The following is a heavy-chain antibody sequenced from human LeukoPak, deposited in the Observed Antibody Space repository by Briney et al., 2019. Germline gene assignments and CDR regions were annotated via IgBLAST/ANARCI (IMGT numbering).Heavy chain of an antibody. CDR2: LYESGST. Sequence: SETLSLTCSVSGGSISGRNYQWGWLRQPPGKGLEWIGSLYESGSTYFNPSLRSRVTISVDTSKNQFSLKLNSLTAADTAVYNCATGRDAYNWYFQHWGQGTLVTVSS. CDR1: GGSISGRNYQ. V-gene: IGHV4-39*07. D-gene: IGHD5-24*01. CDR3: ATGRDAYNWYFQH. J-gene: IGHJ1*01.